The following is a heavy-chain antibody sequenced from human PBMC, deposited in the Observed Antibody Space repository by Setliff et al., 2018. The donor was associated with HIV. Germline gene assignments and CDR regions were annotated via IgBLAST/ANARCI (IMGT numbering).Heavy chain of an antibody. CDR2: ISAYNGNT. Sequence: ASVKVSCKASGYTFTSYGISWVRQAPGQGLEWMGWISAYNGNTNYAQKLQGRVTMTTDTSTSTAYMELRSLRSDDTAVYYCARCGGCSGWSYYYYYYMDVWGEGTTVTVSS. J-gene: IGHJ6*03. D-gene: IGHD6-19*01. V-gene: IGHV1-18*01. CDR3: ARCGGCSGWSYYYYYYMDV. CDR1: GYTFTSYG.